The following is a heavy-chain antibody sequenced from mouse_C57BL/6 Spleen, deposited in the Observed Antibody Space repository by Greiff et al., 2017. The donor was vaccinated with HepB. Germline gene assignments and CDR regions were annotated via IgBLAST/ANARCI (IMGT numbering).Heavy chain of an antibody. CDR2: IDPEDGDT. Sequence: VQLQQSGAELVRPGASVKLSCTASGFNIKDYYMHWVKQRPEQGLEWIGRIDPEDGDTEYAPKFQGKATMTADTSSNTAYLQHSSLTSEDTADYYCTTYGYGISYAMDYWGQGTSVTVSS. CDR3: TTYGYGISYAMDY. D-gene: IGHD1-2*01. CDR1: GFNIKDYY. J-gene: IGHJ4*01. V-gene: IGHV14-1*01.